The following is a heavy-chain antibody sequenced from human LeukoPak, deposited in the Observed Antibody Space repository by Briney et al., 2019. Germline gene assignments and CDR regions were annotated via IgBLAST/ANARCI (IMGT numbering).Heavy chain of an antibody. J-gene: IGHJ4*02. CDR1: GFTFSSYG. CDR3: AKDHGVVVAYYFDY. V-gene: IGHV3-30*18. Sequence: GGSLRLSCAASGFTFSSYGMHWVRQAPGKGLEWVAVISYDGSNKYYADSVKGRFTISRDNSKNTLYLQMNSLRAEDTAVYYCAKDHGVVVAYYFDYWGQGTLVTASS. D-gene: IGHD2-15*01. CDR2: ISYDGSNK.